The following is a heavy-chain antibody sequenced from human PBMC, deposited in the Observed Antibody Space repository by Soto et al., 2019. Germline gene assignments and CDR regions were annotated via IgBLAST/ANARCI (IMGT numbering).Heavy chain of an antibody. CDR3: TRLGDGYNLDRLGAFDI. Sequence: GESLKISCKGSGYSFTSYWIGWVRQMPGKGLEWMGIIYPGDSDTRNSPSFQGQVTISADKSISTAYLHWSSLKASDTAMYYCTRLGDGYNLDRLGAFDIWGQGTMVTVSS. J-gene: IGHJ3*02. CDR1: GYSFTSYW. CDR2: IYPGDSDT. D-gene: IGHD3-16*01. V-gene: IGHV5-51*01.